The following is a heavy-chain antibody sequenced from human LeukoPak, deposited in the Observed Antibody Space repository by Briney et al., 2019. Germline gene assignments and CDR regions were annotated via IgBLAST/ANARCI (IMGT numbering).Heavy chain of an antibody. CDR3: ARKGGDSSGWFTRIDYFDY. CDR1: GYTFTGYY. D-gene: IGHD6-19*01. V-gene: IGHV1-2*02. Sequence: ASVKVSCKASGYTFTGYYMHWVRQAPGQGLEWMGWINPNSGGTNYAQKFQGRVTMTRDTSISTAYMELGRLRSDDTAVYYCARKGGDSSGWFTRIDYFDYWGQGTLVTVSS. CDR2: INPNSGGT. J-gene: IGHJ4*02.